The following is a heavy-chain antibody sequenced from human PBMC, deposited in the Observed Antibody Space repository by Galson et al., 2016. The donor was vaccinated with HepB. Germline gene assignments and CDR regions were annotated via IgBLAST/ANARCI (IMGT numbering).Heavy chain of an antibody. CDR1: GFTVISNY. Sequence: SLRLSCAASGFTVISNYMTWVRQAPGKGLEWVSVVYSGGSTYYAESVKSRFTISRDNSKNTLYLQMNSLRAEDTAIYYCARDAGYYGMDVWGQGTTVTVSS. CDR3: ARDAGYYGMDV. J-gene: IGHJ6*02. V-gene: IGHV3-53*01. CDR2: VYSGGST.